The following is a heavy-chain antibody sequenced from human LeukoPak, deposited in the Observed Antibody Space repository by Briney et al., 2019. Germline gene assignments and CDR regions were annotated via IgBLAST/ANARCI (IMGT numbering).Heavy chain of an antibody. CDR1: GYTFTSYA. CDR3: GY. Sequence: AASVTVSCKASGYTFTSYAMNWVRQAPGQGLEWMGWINTDTGNPTYAQGFTGRFVFSLDTSVSTAYYCARARPTDDYGDYGEGYWGQGTLVTVSS. D-gene: IGHD4-17*01. CDR2: INTDTGNP. V-gene: IGHV7-4-1*01. J-gene: IGHJ4*02.